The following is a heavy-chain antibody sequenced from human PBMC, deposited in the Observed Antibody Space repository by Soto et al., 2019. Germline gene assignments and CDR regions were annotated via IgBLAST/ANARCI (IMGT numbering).Heavy chain of an antibody. J-gene: IGHJ4*02. CDR1: GLTFINYS. CDR3: AKNEERERQRVIDF. Sequence: GGSLRRSCATSGLTFINYSISWVRQAPWGGLEWVSSMSGSSSTTYYTDSVRGRFTISRDRSKNTLYLQMSSLRAEDTALYYCAKNEERERQRVIDFCGQRNRLSVSS. D-gene: IGHD1-1*01. V-gene: IGHV3-23*01. CDR2: MSGSSSTT.